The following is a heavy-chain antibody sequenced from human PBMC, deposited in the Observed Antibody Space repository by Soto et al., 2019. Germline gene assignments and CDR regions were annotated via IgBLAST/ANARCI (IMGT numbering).Heavy chain of an antibody. J-gene: IGHJ6*02. V-gene: IGHV3-49*03. Sequence: PGGSLRLSCTASGFTFGDYAMSWFRQAPGKGLEWVGFIRSKAYGGTTEYAASVKGRFTISGDDSKSIAYLQMNSPKTEDTAVYYCTRVGDYDILTGYYMGGYGMDVWGQGTTVTVSS. D-gene: IGHD3-9*01. CDR3: TRVGDYDILTGYYMGGYGMDV. CDR2: IRSKAYGGTT. CDR1: GFTFGDYA.